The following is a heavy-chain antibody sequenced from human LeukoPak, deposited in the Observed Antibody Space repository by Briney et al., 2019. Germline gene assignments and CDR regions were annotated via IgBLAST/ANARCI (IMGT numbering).Heavy chain of an antibody. D-gene: IGHD7-27*01. J-gene: IGHJ4*02. Sequence: EASVKVSCXASGYTFTGYYMHWVRQAPGQGLEWMGWINPNSGGTNYAQKFQGRVTMTRDTSISTAYMELSRLRSDDTAVYYCARGTDWGHFDYWGQRTLVTVSS. V-gene: IGHV1-2*02. CDR1: GYTFTGYY. CDR3: ARGTDWGHFDY. CDR2: INPNSGGT.